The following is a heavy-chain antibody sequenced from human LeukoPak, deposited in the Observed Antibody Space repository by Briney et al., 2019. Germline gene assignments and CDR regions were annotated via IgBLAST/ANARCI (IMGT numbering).Heavy chain of an antibody. D-gene: IGHD3-3*01. CDR3: ARGGAFDFWSGYSR. V-gene: IGHV3-21*01. Sequence: GGSLRLSCAASGFTFSSYSMNWVPQAPGKGLEWVSSISSSSSYIYYADSVKGRFTIYRDNAKNSLYLQMNSLRAEDTAVYYCARGGAFDFWSGYSRWGQGTLVTVSS. CDR1: GFTFSSYS. CDR2: ISSSSSYI. J-gene: IGHJ4*02.